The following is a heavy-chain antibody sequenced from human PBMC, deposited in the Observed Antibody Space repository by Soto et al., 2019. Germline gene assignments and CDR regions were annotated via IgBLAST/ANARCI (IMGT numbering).Heavy chain of an antibody. CDR2: IFYTGST. Sequence: SETLSLACSDSGGSISSSNYYWRWMRQPPGKGLEWIGSIFYTGSTYYNPPLESRVTMSLQTSKNQFSLNLTSVTAADTAVYYCARLGGVIAASDFDYWGQGALVTVSS. J-gene: IGHJ4*02. D-gene: IGHD2-15*01. CDR3: ARLGGVIAASDFDY. V-gene: IGHV4-39*01. CDR1: GGSISSSNYY.